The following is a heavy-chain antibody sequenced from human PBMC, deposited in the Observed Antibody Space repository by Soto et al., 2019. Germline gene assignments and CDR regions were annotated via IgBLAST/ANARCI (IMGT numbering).Heavy chain of an antibody. CDR2: IIPIFGTA. V-gene: IGHV1-69*13. J-gene: IGHJ6*02. CDR1: VGTFSSYT. D-gene: IGHD6-13*01. CDR3: ARGIGQQLVLLRYYYYGMAV. Sequence: SVKVSCKASVGTFSSYTISWVRQAPGQGLEWMGGIIPIFGTANYAQKFQGRVTITADESTSTAYMELSSLRSEDTAVYYCARGIGQQLVLLRYYYYGMAVWGQGTTVTVSS.